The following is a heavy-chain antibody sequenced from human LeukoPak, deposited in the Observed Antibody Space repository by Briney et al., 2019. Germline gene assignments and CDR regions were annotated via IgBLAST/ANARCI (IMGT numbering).Heavy chain of an antibody. J-gene: IGHJ4*02. CDR1: GGSISSYY. D-gene: IGHD6-13*01. CDR3: AGGAPAGGTVAY. V-gene: IGHV4-59*08. CDR2: IFYSVST. Sequence: SETLSLTCTVSGGSISSYYWSWVRQPPGKGLEWMGEIFYSVSTTYNPYLKSRVTIPVDTSKNQFSLKLSSVTAADTAVYYCAGGAPAGGTVAYWGQGTLVTVSS.